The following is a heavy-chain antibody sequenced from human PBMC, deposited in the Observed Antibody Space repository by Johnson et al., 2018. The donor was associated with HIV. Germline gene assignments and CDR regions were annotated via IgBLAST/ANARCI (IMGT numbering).Heavy chain of an antibody. V-gene: IGHV3-30*04. Sequence: QVQLVESGGGVVQPGRSLRLSCAASGFTFSSYAFHWVRQAPAKGLEWVAAISYDGSDKYHADSVKGRFTISRDSSKNTLYLEMNTLRPEDTAMYYCARATYYYDTSGYLTRPRAFDVWGQGTMVTVSS. CDR2: ISYDGSDK. J-gene: IGHJ3*01. CDR1: GFTFSSYA. CDR3: ARATYYYDTSGYLTRPRAFDV. D-gene: IGHD3-22*01.